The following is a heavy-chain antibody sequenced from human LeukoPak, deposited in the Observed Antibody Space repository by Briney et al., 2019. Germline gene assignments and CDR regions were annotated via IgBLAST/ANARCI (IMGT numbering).Heavy chain of an antibody. Sequence: GASVKVSCKASGYTFTGYYMHWVRQAPGQGLEWMGGIIPIFGTANYAQKFQGRVTITADESTSTAYMELSSLRSEDTAVYYCARDRYYDSSGYYPPMDVWGKGTTVTVSS. CDR2: IIPIFGTA. J-gene: IGHJ6*03. V-gene: IGHV1-69*13. D-gene: IGHD3-22*01. CDR3: ARDRYYDSSGYYPPMDV. CDR1: GYTFTGYY.